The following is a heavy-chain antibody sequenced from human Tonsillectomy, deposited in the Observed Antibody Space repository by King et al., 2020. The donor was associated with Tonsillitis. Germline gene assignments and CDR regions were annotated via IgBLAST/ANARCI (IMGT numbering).Heavy chain of an antibody. CDR2: IYPGDSDT. CDR3: ARQRGELNGGDYFDY. J-gene: IGHJ4*02. D-gene: IGHD4-23*01. V-gene: IGHV5-51*01. CDR1: GYSFTSYW. Sequence: VQLVESGAEVKKPGESLKISCKGSGYSFTSYWIGWVRQMPGKGLEWMGIIYPGDSDTRFSPSFQGQVTIPAEKSISTAYLQWCRLKASDTAMHYCARQRGELNGGDYFDYWGQGTLVSVSS.